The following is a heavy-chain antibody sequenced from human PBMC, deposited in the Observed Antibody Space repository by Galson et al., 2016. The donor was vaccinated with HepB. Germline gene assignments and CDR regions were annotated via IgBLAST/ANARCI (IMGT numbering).Heavy chain of an antibody. D-gene: IGHD6-25*01. CDR3: ARHDRGIAAAFDH. CDR2: IYNSEST. CDR1: GGSISSSSIYY. V-gene: IGHV4-39*01. J-gene: IGHJ4*02. Sequence: LSLTCTVSGGSISSSSIYYWGWIRQPPGTGLEWIGSIYNSESTYYNPSLRSRVTMSVDTSKNQFSLKLSSVTAADTAVYYCARHDRGIAAAFDHWGQGTLVTVSS.